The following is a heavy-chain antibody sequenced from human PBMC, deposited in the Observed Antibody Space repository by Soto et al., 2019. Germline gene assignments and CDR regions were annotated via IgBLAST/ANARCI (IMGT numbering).Heavy chain of an antibody. J-gene: IGHJ6*02. CDR3: ARDITMVRGVIVSRAYYYYYGMDV. V-gene: IGHV3-7*01. Sequence: GGLRLSCAASGFTFSSYWMSWVRQAPGKGLEWVANIKQDGSEKYYVDSVKGRFTISRDNAKNSLYLQMNSLRAEDTAVYYCARDITMVRGVIVSRAYYYYYGMDVWGQGTTVTVSS. CDR1: GFTFSSYW. D-gene: IGHD3-10*01. CDR2: IKQDGSEK.